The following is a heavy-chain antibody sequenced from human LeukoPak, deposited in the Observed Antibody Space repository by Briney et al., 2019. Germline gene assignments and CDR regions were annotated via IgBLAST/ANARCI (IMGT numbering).Heavy chain of an antibody. D-gene: IGHD2-2*02. CDR3: AKGPSCSSTSCYKGPPDY. CDR2: ISGSGGST. J-gene: IGHJ4*02. CDR1: GFTFSSYA. Sequence: GXXLRLSCAASGFTFSSYAMSWVRQAPGKGLEWVSAISGSGGSTYYADSVKGRFIISRDNSKNRLYLQMDSLRAEDTAVYYCAKGPSCSSTSCYKGPPDYWGQGTLVTVSS. V-gene: IGHV3-23*01.